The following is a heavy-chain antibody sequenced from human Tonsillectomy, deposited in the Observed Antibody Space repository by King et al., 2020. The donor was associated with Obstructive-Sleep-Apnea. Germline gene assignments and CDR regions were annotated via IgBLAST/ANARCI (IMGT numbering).Heavy chain of an antibody. Sequence: VQLVESGGGLVKPGGSLRLSCAASESTFSSYSMNWVRQAPGKGLEWVSSISSSSNYIYYADSVKGRFTISRDNAKNSLYLQMNNLRAEDTAVYYCARGLIPDIVVVVAALTQTLDAFDIWGQGTMVTVSS. J-gene: IGHJ3*02. D-gene: IGHD2-15*01. V-gene: IGHV3-21*01. CDR2: ISSSSNYI. CDR3: ARGLIPDIVVVVAALTQTLDAFDI. CDR1: ESTFSSYS.